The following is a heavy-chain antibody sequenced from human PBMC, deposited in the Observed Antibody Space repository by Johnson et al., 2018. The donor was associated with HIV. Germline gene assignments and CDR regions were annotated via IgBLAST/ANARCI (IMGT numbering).Heavy chain of an antibody. V-gene: IGHV3-7*03. D-gene: IGHD7-27*01. J-gene: IGHJ3*02. CDR3: AKPETGELSDAFDI. Sequence: VQLVESGGGLVQPGGSLRLSCAASGFTFSSYWMSWVRQAPGKGLEWVANIKQDGSDKYYVDSVKGRFTISRDNAQNSLYLQMNSLRAEDTALYYCAKPETGELSDAFDIWGQGTMVTVSS. CDR2: IKQDGSDK. CDR1: GFTFSSYW.